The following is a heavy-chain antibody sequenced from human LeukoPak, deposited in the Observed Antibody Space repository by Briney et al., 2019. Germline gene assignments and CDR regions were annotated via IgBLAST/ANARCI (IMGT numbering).Heavy chain of an antibody. D-gene: IGHD3-16*02. J-gene: IGHJ4*02. CDR1: GGSFSGYY. CDR3: ARGPGTIYDYVWGSYRYVPFDY. Sequence: ASETLSLTCAVYGGSFSGYYWSWIRQPPGKGLEWIGEINHSGSTNYNPSLKSRVTISVDTSKNQFSLKLSSVTAADTAVYYCARGPGTIYDYVWGSYRYVPFDYWGQGTLVTVSS. CDR2: INHSGST. V-gene: IGHV4-34*01.